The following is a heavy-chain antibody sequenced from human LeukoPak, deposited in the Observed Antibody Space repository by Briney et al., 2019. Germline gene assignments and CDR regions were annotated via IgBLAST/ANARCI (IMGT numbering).Heavy chain of an antibody. CDR1: GGSLSVYY. D-gene: IGHD5-24*01. CDR2: INHRRST. CDR3: ARGRDPY. V-gene: IGHV4-34*01. J-gene: IGHJ4*02. Sequence: SETLSLTCALYGGSLSVYYWTCLPPPREGGRECIGEINHRRSTNYNPSLKSRVTIDVDTSKSQFSLKLNSVTAADTAMYYCARGRDPYWGQGTLVTVSS.